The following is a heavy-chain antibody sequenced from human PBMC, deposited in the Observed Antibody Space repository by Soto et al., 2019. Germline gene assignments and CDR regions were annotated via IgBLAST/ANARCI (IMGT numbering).Heavy chain of an antibody. V-gene: IGHV3-23*01. CDR3: AKAVAAAVLNYFDY. J-gene: IGHJ4*02. CDR2: ISGSGGST. Sequence: GGSLRLSCAASGFTFSSYAMSWVRQAPGKGLEWVSAISGSGGSTYYADSVKGRFTISRDNSKNTLYLQMNSLRAEATAVYYCAKAVAAAVLNYFDYWGQGTLVTVSS. D-gene: IGHD6-13*01. CDR1: GFTFSSYA.